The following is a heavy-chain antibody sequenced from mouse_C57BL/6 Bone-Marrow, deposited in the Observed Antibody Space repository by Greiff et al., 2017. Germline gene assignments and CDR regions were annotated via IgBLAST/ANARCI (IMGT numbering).Heavy chain of an antibody. CDR2: IYPRSGNT. CDR3: ASGIYYGNSSWYFDV. V-gene: IGHV1-81*01. Sequence: QVQLQQSGAELARPGASVKLSCKASGYTFTSYGISWVKQRTGQGLEWIGEIYPRSGNTYYNEKFKGKATLTADKSSSTAYMELRSLTSEDSAVYCCASGIYYGNSSWYFDVWGTGTTVTVSA. D-gene: IGHD2-1*01. J-gene: IGHJ1*03. CDR1: GYTFTSYG.